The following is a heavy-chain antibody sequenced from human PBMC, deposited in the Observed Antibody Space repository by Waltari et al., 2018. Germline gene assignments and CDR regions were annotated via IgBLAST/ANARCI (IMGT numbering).Heavy chain of an antibody. CDR2: IYHSGST. CDR1: GYSISSGYY. Sequence: QVQLQESGPGLVKPSETLSLTCTVSGYSISSGYYWGWIRQPPGKGLEWIGSIYHSGSTYYNPSLKSRVTISVDTSKNQFSLKLSSVTAADTAVYYCARSGGTAFDIWGQGTMVTVSS. J-gene: IGHJ3*02. D-gene: IGHD2-8*02. V-gene: IGHV4-38-2*02. CDR3: ARSGGTAFDI.